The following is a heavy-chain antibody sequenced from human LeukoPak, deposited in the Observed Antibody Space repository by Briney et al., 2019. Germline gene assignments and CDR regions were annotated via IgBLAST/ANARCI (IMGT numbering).Heavy chain of an antibody. CDR3: AKASMVTQRAFHY. CDR1: GFTFSSYG. Sequence: GGSLRLSCAASGFTFSSYGMHWVRQAPGKGLEWVAFIRYDGRNKYYADSVKGRFTISRDNSKNTLYLQMNSLRAEDTAVYYCAKASMVTQRAFHYWGQGTLVTVSS. D-gene: IGHD5-18*01. CDR2: IRYDGRNK. J-gene: IGHJ4*02. V-gene: IGHV3-30*02.